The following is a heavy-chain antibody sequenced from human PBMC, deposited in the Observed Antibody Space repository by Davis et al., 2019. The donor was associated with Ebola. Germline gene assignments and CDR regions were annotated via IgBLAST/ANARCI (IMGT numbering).Heavy chain of an antibody. CDR3: ARDARSESEGGFDY. V-gene: IGHV3-43*01. Sequence: GESLKISCAASGFTVSSNYMSWVRQAPGKGLEWVSYITWDGGTAFYAASARGRLTVSRDNKIQSLYLQLNSLRTDDTAFYFCARDARSESEGGFDYWGQGTLVIVSS. CDR2: ITWDGGTA. J-gene: IGHJ4*02. D-gene: IGHD3-16*01. CDR1: GFTVSSNY.